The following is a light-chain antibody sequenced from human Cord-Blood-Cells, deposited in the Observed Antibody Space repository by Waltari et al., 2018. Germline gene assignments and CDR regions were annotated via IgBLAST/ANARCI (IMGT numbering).Light chain of an antibody. CDR1: SGSIASNY. CDR3: QSYDSSNWV. J-gene: IGLJ3*02. CDR2: EDN. V-gene: IGLV6-57*01. Sequence: NFMLTQPHSVSESPGKTVTISCTRSSGSIASNYVQWYQQRPGSSPTTVIYEDNQRPPGGPDRFAGSNDSSSNSASLTISGLKTEDEADYYCQSYDSSNWVFGGGTKLTVL.